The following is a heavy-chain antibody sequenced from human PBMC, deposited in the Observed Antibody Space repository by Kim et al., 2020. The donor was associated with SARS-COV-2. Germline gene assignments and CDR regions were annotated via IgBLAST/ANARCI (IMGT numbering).Heavy chain of an antibody. CDR2: ISSSSSYT. CDR1: GFTFSDYY. CDR3: ARQWLPQERDYYYYGMDV. Sequence: GGSLRLSCAASGFTFSDYYMSWIRQAPGKGLEWVSYISSSSSYTNYADSVKGRFTISRDNAKNSLYLQMNSLRAEDTAVYYCARQWLPQERDYYYYGMDVWGQGTTVTVSS. V-gene: IGHV3-11*06. D-gene: IGHD6-19*01. J-gene: IGHJ6*02.